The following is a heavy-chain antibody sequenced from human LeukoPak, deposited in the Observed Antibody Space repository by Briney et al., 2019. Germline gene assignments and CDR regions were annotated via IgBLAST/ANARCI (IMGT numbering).Heavy chain of an antibody. CDR1: GGSISSGGYS. CDR3: ARASQGGTYADY. CDR2: IYHSGNT. V-gene: IGHV4-30-2*01. Sequence: SETLSLTCAVSGGSISSGGYSWSWIRQPPGKGLEWIGYIYHSGNTYYSPSLKTRVTISVDRSKNQSSLKLSSVTAADTAVYYCARASQGGTYADYWGQGTLVTVSS. D-gene: IGHD1-26*01. J-gene: IGHJ4*02.